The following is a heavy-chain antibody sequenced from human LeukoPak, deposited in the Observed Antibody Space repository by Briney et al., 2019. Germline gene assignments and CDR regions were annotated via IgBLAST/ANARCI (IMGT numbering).Heavy chain of an antibody. D-gene: IGHD3-10*01. V-gene: IGHV3-7*03. CDR2: IKQDGSEK. CDR1: GFDFTSAW. CDR3: ARDVRPLLWFGEYYFDY. J-gene: IGHJ4*02. Sequence: QPGGSLRLSCAASGFDFTSAWMSWVRQTPGKGLEWVANIKQDGSEKYYVDSVKGRFTISRDNAKNSLYLQMNSLRAEDTAVYYCARDVRPLLWFGEYYFDYWGQGTLVTVSS.